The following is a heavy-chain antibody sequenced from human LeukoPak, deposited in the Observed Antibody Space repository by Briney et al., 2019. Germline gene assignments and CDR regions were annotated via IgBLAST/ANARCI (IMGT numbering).Heavy chain of an antibody. CDR3: ARQSGVDTTRWFDP. CDR1: GYSFTSYW. V-gene: IGHV5-51*01. CDR2: IFPRDSDT. J-gene: IGHJ5*02. Sequence: GESLKISCTASGYSFTSYWIGWVRQMPGKGPEWMGMIFPRDSDTRYSPSLQGQVTMSADKSTNTAYLQWSSLKASDTAMYYCARQSGVDTTRWFDPWGQGTPVSVSS. D-gene: IGHD3-10*01.